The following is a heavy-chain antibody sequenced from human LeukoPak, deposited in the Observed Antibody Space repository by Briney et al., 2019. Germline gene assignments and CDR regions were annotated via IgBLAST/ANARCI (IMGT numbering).Heavy chain of an antibody. V-gene: IGHV1-8*01. CDR1: GYTSTSYD. Sequence: VASVKVSCKASGYTSTSYDINWVRQASGQGLEWMGWMNPNSGNTASAQKFQGRVTMTTNTSISTAYMELTGLRSEDTAMYFCARKGLLGSGKPWFDPRGQGTLVTVSS. CDR3: ARKGLLGSGKPWFDP. CDR2: MNPNSGNT. J-gene: IGHJ5*02. D-gene: IGHD2-15*01.